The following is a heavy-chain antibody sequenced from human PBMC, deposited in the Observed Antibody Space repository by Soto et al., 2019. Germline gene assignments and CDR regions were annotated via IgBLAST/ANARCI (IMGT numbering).Heavy chain of an antibody. Sequence: QVQLVQSGAEVKKPASSVKVSCKASAGTFRSYSMSWVRQAPGQGLEWMGGIVPMFGTPNYAQKFQGRLTITADXXTXTXXMELTSLRSEDKAVYYCARSRVVAARTYYYYAMDAWGQGTTVTVSS. V-gene: IGHV1-69*12. CDR1: AGTFRSYS. CDR3: ARSRVVAARTYYYYAMDA. CDR2: IVPMFGTP. J-gene: IGHJ6*02. D-gene: IGHD2-15*01.